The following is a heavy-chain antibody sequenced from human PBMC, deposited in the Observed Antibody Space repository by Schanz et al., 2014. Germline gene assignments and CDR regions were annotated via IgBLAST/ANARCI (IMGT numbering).Heavy chain of an antibody. J-gene: IGHJ4*02. Sequence: QVQLVQSGGEVKTPGASVKVSCKASGYTFTRSGISWVRQAPGQGLEWMGWIGGSAGNTNFTQKVQGRVTMTTDTSTSTGYMELRSLSSDDTAVYFCARDRDQWDGNYLDYWGQGTLVTVSS. V-gene: IGHV1-18*01. CDR1: GYTFTRSG. CDR2: IGGSAGNT. CDR3: ARDRDQWDGNYLDY. D-gene: IGHD1-26*01.